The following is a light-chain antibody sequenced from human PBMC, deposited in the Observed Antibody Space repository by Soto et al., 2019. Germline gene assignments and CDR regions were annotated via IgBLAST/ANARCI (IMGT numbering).Light chain of an antibody. J-gene: IGKJ4*01. CDR3: QKYNTAPLT. Sequence: DVQMTQSPSSLSAFVGDRVTITCRASQGIAPYLAWFQQKPGKVPILLIYATSTLQSGVPSRFSGSGSGTDITLTISSLQPEDVPTYYCQKYNTAPLTFGGGTKVEIK. CDR1: QGIAPY. CDR2: ATS. V-gene: IGKV1-27*01.